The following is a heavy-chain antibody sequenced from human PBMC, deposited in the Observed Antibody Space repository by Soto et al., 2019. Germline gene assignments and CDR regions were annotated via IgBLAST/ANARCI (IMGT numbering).Heavy chain of an antibody. Sequence: SXTLSLTCTVSGGSISSSSYYWGWIRQPPGKGLEWIGSIYYSGSTYYNPSLKSRVTISVDTSKNQFSLKLSSVTAADTAVYYCARSTGGDFDYWSQGTLVTVSS. CDR2: IYYSGST. CDR3: ARSTGGDFDY. J-gene: IGHJ4*02. D-gene: IGHD2-8*02. V-gene: IGHV4-39*01. CDR1: GGSISSSSYY.